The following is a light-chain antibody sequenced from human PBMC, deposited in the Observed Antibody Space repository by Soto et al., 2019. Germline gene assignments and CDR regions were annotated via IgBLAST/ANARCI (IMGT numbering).Light chain of an antibody. CDR3: QQYNSYSWT. J-gene: IGKJ1*01. Sequence: QVTQYTSTLSASIGDRVTISCRASQNICMWLAWYQQKPGTAPNLLIYHASNLRGGVPSRFSGGGSGTEFTLTISSLQPDDIAPYSCQQYNSYSWTFGQGTKVDIK. CDR2: HAS. V-gene: IGKV1-5*01. CDR1: QNICMW.